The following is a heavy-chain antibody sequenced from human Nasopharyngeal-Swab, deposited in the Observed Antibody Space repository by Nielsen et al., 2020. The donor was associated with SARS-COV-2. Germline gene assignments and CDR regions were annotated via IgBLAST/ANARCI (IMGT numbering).Heavy chain of an antibody. CDR1: GFTFSTYA. Sequence: GGSLRLSCAASGFTFSTYAMHWVRQAPGKGLEWVAFISYDGSNKYYADSVKGRFTISRDNSKNSLYLQMNSLRAEDTALYYCAKDIREAVAGSSLYGMDVWGQGTTVTVSS. CDR3: AKDIREAVAGSSLYGMDV. D-gene: IGHD6-19*01. V-gene: IGHV3-30-3*01. CDR2: ISYDGSNK. J-gene: IGHJ6*02.